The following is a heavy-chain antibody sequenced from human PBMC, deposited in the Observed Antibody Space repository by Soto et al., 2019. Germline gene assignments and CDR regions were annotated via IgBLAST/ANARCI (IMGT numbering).Heavy chain of an antibody. D-gene: IGHD6-6*01. CDR1: GGTFSSYT. CDR3: AFEYSSSSSDY. Sequence: SVKVSCKASGGTFSSYTISWVRQAPGQGLEWMGRIIPILGIANYAQNFQGRVTITADKSTSTAYMELSSLRSEDTAVYYCAFEYSSSSSDYWGQGTLVTVPS. V-gene: IGHV1-69*02. J-gene: IGHJ4*02. CDR2: IIPILGIA.